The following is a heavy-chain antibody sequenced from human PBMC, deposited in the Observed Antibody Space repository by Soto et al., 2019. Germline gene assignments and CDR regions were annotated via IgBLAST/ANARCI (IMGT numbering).Heavy chain of an antibody. CDR3: ARGYCSGGSCYPDFDY. CDR2: IYYSGST. J-gene: IGHJ4*02. CDR1: GGSISSGGYY. Sequence: QVQLQESGPGLVKPSQTLSLTCTVSGGSISSGGYYWSWIRQHPGKGLEWIGYIYYSGSTYYNPSLKSRVTISVDTSKNQFALKLSSVTAADTAVYYCARGYCSGGSCYPDFDYWGQGTLVTVSS. V-gene: IGHV4-31*03. D-gene: IGHD2-15*01.